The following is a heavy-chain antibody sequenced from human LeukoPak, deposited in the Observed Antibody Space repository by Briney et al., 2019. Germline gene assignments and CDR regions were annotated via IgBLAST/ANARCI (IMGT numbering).Heavy chain of an antibody. Sequence: GGSLRLSCAASGFTFPNAWVNWVRQAPGKGLEWVSAISGSGGSTYYADSVKGRFTISRDNSKYTLYLQMNSLRAEDTAVYYCAKDLAVVPGNDYWGQGTLVTVSS. CDR1: GFTFPNAW. D-gene: IGHD2-2*01. J-gene: IGHJ4*02. CDR2: ISGSGGST. CDR3: AKDLAVVPGNDY. V-gene: IGHV3-23*01.